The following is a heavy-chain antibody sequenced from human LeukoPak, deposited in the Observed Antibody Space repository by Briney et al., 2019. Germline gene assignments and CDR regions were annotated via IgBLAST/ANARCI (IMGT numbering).Heavy chain of an antibody. V-gene: IGHV4-4*02. CDR3: ARESNYYGSGRYIDY. CDR2: IYHSGST. J-gene: IGHJ4*02. CDR1: GGSISSSNW. Sequence: SETLSLTCAVSGGSISSSNWWSWVRQPPGKGLEWIGEIYHSGSTNYNPSLKSRVTILVDKSKNQFSLKLSSVTAADTAVYYCARESNYYGSGRYIDYWGQGTLVTVSS. D-gene: IGHD3-10*01.